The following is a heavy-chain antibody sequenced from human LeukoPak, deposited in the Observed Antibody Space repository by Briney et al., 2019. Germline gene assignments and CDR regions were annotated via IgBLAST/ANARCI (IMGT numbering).Heavy chain of an antibody. CDR3: ARRPDGSSWYYFDY. V-gene: IGHV5-51*01. J-gene: IGHJ4*02. CDR1: GYSFTCYW. CDR2: IYPGDSDT. D-gene: IGHD6-13*01. Sequence: GESLKISCKGSGYSFTCYWIGWVRQVPGKGLKWMGIIYPGDSDTRYSPSFQGQVTISADKSISTAYLQWSSLKASDTAMYYCARRPDGSSWYYFDYWGQGTLVTVSS.